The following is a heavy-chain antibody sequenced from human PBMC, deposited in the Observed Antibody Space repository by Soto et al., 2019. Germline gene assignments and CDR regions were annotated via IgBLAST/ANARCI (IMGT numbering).Heavy chain of an antibody. CDR1: GYTFTSYD. D-gene: IGHD2-2*01. J-gene: IGHJ6*03. V-gene: IGHV1-8*02. Sequence: ASVKVSCKASGYTFTSYDINWVRQATGQGLEWMGWMNPNSGNTGYAQKFQGRVTMTRNTSISTAYMELSSLRSEDTAVYYCAMDQLLSGYYYMDVWGKGTTVTVSS. CDR2: MNPNSGNT. CDR3: AMDQLLSGYYYMDV.